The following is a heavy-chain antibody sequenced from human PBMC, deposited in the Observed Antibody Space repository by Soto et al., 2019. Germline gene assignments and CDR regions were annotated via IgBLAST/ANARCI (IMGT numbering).Heavy chain of an antibody. V-gene: IGHV1-18*01. Sequence: QVQLVQSGAEVKKPGASVKVSCKASGYTFTSYGISWVRQAAGQGLEWMGWINVYNGNTNYAQKVQARVTMTTDTSTSTAYMELRSLRSDDTAVYYCARASEDYGDYDGFYYGMDVWGQGTTVTVSS. CDR2: INVYNGNT. D-gene: IGHD4-17*01. CDR1: GYTFTSYG. CDR3: ARASEDYGDYDGFYYGMDV. J-gene: IGHJ6*02.